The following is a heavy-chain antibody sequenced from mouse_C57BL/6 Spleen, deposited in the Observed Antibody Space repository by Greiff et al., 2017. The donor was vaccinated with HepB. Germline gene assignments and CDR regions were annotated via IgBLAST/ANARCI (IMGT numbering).Heavy chain of an antibody. CDR1: GYTFTDYY. V-gene: IGHV1-26*01. J-gene: IGHJ4*01. D-gene: IGHD2-4*01. Sequence: EVQLQQSGPELVKPGASVKISCKASGYTFTDYYMNWVKQSPGKSLEWIGDINPNNGGTSYNQKFKGKATLTVDKSSSTAYMELRSLTSEDSAVYYCARRVYYDYDDDFMDYWGQGTSVTVSS. CDR2: INPNNGGT. CDR3: ARRVYYDYDDDFMDY.